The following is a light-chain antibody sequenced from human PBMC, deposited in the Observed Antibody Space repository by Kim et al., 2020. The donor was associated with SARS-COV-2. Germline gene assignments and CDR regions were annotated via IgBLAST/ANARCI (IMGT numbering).Light chain of an antibody. CDR2: GAS. Sequence: EIVLTQSPGTLSLSPGERATLSCRASQSVSSDYLAWYQQRPGQAPRLLIYGASARATGIPDRFSGSGSGTDFTLTISRLEPEDFAVYYFQQYSSSPRTFGQGTKVDIK. CDR3: QQYSSSPRT. J-gene: IGKJ1*01. V-gene: IGKV3-20*01. CDR1: QSVSSDY.